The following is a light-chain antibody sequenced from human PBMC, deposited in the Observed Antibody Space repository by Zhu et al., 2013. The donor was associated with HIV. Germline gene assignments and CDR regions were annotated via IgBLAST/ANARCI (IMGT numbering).Light chain of an antibody. CDR1: QRVSSD. CDR2: GAS. Sequence: EIVLTQSPGTLSVSPGERATLSCRASQRVSSDLAWYQQNPGQAPRLLIYGASSRATGIPARFSGSGSGTDFTLTISRLDPEDFAIYYCQQYEDSPITFGQGTRLEI. CDR3: QQYEDSPIT. J-gene: IGKJ5*01. V-gene: IGKV3-20*01.